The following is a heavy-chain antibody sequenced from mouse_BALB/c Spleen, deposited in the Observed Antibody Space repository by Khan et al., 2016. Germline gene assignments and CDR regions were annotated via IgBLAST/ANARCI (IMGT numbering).Heavy chain of an antibody. J-gene: IGHJ1*01. CDR2: IHYSGPT. V-gene: IGHV3-1*02. Sequence: EVKLLESGPDLMKPSQSLSLTCTVTGSSITSGYSWHWIRQFPGNNLEWLGYIHYSGPTNYNPSLKSRISIPRDTSKNQFFLQLNSVTTEDTATXYCARLRDWYFDVWGAGTTVTVSS. CDR1: GSSITSGYS. CDR3: ARLRDWYFDV.